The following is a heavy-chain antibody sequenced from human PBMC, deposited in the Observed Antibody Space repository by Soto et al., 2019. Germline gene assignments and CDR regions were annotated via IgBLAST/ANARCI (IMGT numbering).Heavy chain of an antibody. V-gene: IGHV3-21*01. J-gene: IGHJ1*01. CDR2: ISSSSSYI. D-gene: IGHD1-26*01. CDR3: ARDPSDLWEPDHYFQH. Sequence: EVQLVESGGGLVKPWGSLRLSCAASGFTFSSYSMNWVRQAPGKGLEWVSSISSSSSYIYYADSVKGRFSISRDNAKNSLYLQMNSLRAEDTAVYYCARDPSDLWEPDHYFQHWGQGTLVTVSS. CDR1: GFTFSSYS.